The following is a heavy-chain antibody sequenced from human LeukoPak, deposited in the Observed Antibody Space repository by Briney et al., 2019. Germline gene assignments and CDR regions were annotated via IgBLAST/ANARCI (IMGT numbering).Heavy chain of an antibody. J-gene: IGHJ3*02. CDR1: GFTFSSYS. V-gene: IGHV3-21*01. D-gene: IGHD3-22*01. Sequence: GGSLRLSCAASGFTFSSYSMNWVRQAPGKGLEWVSSISSDSSYIYYVDSVKGRFSISRDNAKNSLYLQMNSLRAEDTAVYYCARGYYYDSSGYLTGAFDIWGQGTMVTVSS. CDR2: ISSDSSYI. CDR3: ARGYYYDSSGYLTGAFDI.